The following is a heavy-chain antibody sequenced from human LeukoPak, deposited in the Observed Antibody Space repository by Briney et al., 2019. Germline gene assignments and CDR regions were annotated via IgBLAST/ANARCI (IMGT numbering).Heavy chain of an antibody. V-gene: IGHV3-23*01. J-gene: IGHJ4*02. CDR3: AKDRPNYYGSNGHYYKLNGDC. CDR2: ITSSGSAT. CDR1: GFTFSSYA. Sequence: GGSLRLSCAASGFTFSSYAMSWVRQAPGKGLEWVSSITSSGSATYYADSVKGRFTISRDNSDNTLYLQMNSLRAEDTAVYYCAKDRPNYYGSNGHYYKLNGDCWGQGTLVTVSS. D-gene: IGHD3-22*01.